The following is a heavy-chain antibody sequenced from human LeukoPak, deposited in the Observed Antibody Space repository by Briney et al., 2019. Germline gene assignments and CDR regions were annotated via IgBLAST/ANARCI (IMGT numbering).Heavy chain of an antibody. D-gene: IGHD5-12*01. V-gene: IGHV3-21*01. J-gene: IGHJ4*02. Sequence: GGSLSLSFAASGFTFSTYSMNWLRLAPGKGLEWVSSISPDSNYKYYVDSVKGRFTISRDNAKSSLYLQMNSLRAEDTAVYYCVRGGYRGFDYEYWGQGTLVTVSS. CDR1: GFTFSTYS. CDR2: ISPDSNYK. CDR3: VRGGYRGFDYEY.